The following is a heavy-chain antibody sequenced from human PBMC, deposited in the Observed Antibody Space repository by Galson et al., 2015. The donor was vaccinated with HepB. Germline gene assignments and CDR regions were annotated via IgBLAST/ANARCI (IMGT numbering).Heavy chain of an antibody. V-gene: IGHV3-21*01. Sequence: LRLSCAASGFTFSSYSMNWVRQAPGKGLEWVSSISSSSSYIYYADSVKGRFTISRDNAKNSLYLQMNSLRAEDTAVYYCARDPGRYFDWLSYYYYYYGMDVWGQGTTVTVSS. CDR2: ISSSSSYI. CDR1: GFTFSSYS. D-gene: IGHD3-9*01. J-gene: IGHJ6*02. CDR3: ARDPGRYFDWLSYYYYYYGMDV.